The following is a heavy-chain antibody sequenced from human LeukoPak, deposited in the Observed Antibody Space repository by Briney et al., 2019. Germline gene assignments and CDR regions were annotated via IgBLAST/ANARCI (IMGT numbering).Heavy chain of an antibody. V-gene: IGHV4-34*01. CDR3: ASLRYDFWSGYLGALGQDSWFDP. Sequence: SETLSLTCAVYGGSFSGYYWSWIRQPPGKGLEWIGEINHSGSTNYNPSLKSRVTISVDTSKNQFSLKLSSVTAADTAVYYCASLRYDFWSGYLGALGQDSWFDPWGQGTLVTVSS. D-gene: IGHD3-3*01. CDR2: INHSGST. CDR1: GGSFSGYY. J-gene: IGHJ5*02.